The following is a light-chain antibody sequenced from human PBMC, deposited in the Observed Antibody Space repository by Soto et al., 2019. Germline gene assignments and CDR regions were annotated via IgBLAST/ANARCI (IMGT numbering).Light chain of an antibody. CDR2: ANT. Sequence: QSVLTQPPSVSGAPGQRVTISCTGSSSNIGAGYDVHWYQQLPGTAPKLLIYANTNRPSGVPDRISGSKSGTSASLAITGLQADDEADYYWQSYDSSLTLRVFGTGTKLTVL. J-gene: IGLJ1*01. V-gene: IGLV1-40*01. CDR3: QSYDSSLTLRV. CDR1: SSNIGAGYD.